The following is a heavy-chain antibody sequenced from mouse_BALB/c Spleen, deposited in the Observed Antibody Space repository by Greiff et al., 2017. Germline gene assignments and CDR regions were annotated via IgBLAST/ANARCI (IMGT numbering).Heavy chain of an antibody. V-gene: IGHV5-12-1*01. J-gene: IGHJ4*01. Sequence: DVHLVESGGGLVKPGGSLKLSCAASGFAFSSYDMSWVRQTPEKGLEWVAYISSGGGSTYYPDTVKGRFTISRDNAKNTLYLQMSSLKSEDTAMYYCARRGDQYAMDYWGQGTSVTVSS. CDR3: ARRGDQYAMDY. CDR1: GFAFSSYD. CDR2: ISSGGGST.